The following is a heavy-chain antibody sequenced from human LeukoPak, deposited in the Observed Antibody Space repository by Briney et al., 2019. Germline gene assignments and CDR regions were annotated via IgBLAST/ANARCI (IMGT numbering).Heavy chain of an antibody. CDR2: IKEDGSEK. J-gene: IGHJ4*02. D-gene: IGHD4-23*01. CDR3: ASGNYFGNPGAY. V-gene: IGHV3-7*01. CDR1: GFAFRKYW. Sequence: PGGSLRLSCAASGFAFRKYWMSWVRQAPGKGLEWVANIKEDGSEKYYVDSVKGRFTISRDNAKNSLCLQMNSLRVDDTAVYYCASGNYFGNPGAYWGQGILVTVSS.